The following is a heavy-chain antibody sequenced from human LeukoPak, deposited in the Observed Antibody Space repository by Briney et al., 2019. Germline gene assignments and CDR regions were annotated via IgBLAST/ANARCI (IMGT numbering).Heavy chain of an antibody. CDR1: GASVISGPHY. CDR3: ARDNWGSLDY. CDR2: GVYPEST. Sequence: SEILSLTCSVSGASVISGPHYWSWIRQPPGKGLDWIDYGVYPESTNYNPSLKSRVTISVDTSKRQFSLQLRSVTAADTAIYYCARDNWGSLDYWGQGILVTVSS. V-gene: IGHV4-61*01. J-gene: IGHJ4*02. D-gene: IGHD7-27*01.